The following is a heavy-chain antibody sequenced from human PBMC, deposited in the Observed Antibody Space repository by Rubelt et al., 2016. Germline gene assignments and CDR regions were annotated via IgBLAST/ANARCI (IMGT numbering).Heavy chain of an antibody. D-gene: IGHD1-26*01. CDR1: GFTFDHYG. CDR2: INWVGGNT. CDR3: ARDGSGSYYSDN. V-gene: IGHV3-20*04. Sequence: DVQLVESGGRVVRPGGSLTLSCVASGFTFDHYGMSWVRQAPGKGLEWVSGINWVGGNTGYADYVTGRFTISSDKAKLALYLQMSRLRAEDTALYYCARDGSGSYYSDNWGQGTRVTVSS. J-gene: IGHJ4*02.